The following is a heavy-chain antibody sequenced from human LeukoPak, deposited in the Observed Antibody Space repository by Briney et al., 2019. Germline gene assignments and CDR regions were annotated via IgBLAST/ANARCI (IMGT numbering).Heavy chain of an antibody. CDR2: IYYSGST. D-gene: IGHD2-8*01. J-gene: IGHJ5*01. CDR3: VLAPNSNWFDF. CDR1: GDSISSYY. Sequence: SETLSLTCTVSGDSISSYYWTWIRQPPEKGLEWIGYIYYSGSTNYNPSLKSRVTISVDTSRKQFFLKLTSVTAADTAVYYCVLAPNSNWFDFWGQGTQVTVSS. V-gene: IGHV4-59*08.